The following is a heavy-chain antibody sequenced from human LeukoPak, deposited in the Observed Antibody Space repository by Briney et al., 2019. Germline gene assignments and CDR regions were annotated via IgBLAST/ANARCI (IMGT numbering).Heavy chain of an antibody. J-gene: IGHJ4*02. CDR2: ISWNSGSI. CDR3: AKDYCSGGSCYYFDY. D-gene: IGHD2-15*01. CDR1: GFTFDDYA. Sequence: GGSLRLSCAASGFTFDDYAMHWVRQAPGKGLEWVSGISWNSGSIGYADSVKGRFTISRDNAKNSLYLQMNSLRAEDMALYYCAKDYCSGGSCYYFDYWGQGTLDTVSS. V-gene: IGHV3-9*03.